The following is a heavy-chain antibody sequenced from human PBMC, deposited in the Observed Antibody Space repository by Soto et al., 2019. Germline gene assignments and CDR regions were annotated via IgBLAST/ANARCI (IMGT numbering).Heavy chain of an antibody. J-gene: IGHJ4*02. CDR1: GFTFSDYY. CDR3: EREEMATPDERLIDY. CDR2: ISSSGRTI. Sequence: QVQLLESGGGLVKPGGSLRLSCAASGFTFSDYYMSWIRQAPGKGLEWVSYISSSGRTIYYEDSVKGRFTISRDNAKNSLNLQRNSLRAEDTAVYYCEREEMATPDERLIDYWGQGTLVTVSS. V-gene: IGHV3-11*01. D-gene: IGHD5-12*01.